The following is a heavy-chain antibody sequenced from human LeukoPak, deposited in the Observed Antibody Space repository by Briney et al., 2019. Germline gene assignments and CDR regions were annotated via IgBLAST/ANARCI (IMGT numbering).Heavy chain of an antibody. CDR1: GGSFSIYY. CDR2: LYTSGST. CDR3: AREIMGSSGGIYYYYYYMDV. Sequence: PSETLSLTCTVSGGSFSIYYWSWIRQPAGKGLEWIGRLYTSGSTNYNPSLKSRVTMSVDTSKNQFSLKLSSVTAADTAVYYCAREIMGSSGGIYYYYYYMDVWGKGTTVTISS. J-gene: IGHJ6*03. D-gene: IGHD6-19*01. V-gene: IGHV4-4*07.